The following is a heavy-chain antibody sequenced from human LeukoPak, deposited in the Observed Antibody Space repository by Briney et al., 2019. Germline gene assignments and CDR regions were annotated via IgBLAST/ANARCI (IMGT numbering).Heavy chain of an antibody. CDR3: ARVLSLGTRFLEWLEPPHYYYYGMDV. CDR2: IASDGSST. Sequence: GGSLRLSCAASGFTFSSYWMNWVRQAPGKGLVWVSRIASDGSSTTYADSVKGRFSISRDNAKNTLYLQMNSLRVEDTAVYYCARVLSLGTRFLEWLEPPHYYYYGMDVWGQGTTVTVSS. CDR1: GFTFSSYW. V-gene: IGHV3-74*01. J-gene: IGHJ6*02. D-gene: IGHD3-3*01.